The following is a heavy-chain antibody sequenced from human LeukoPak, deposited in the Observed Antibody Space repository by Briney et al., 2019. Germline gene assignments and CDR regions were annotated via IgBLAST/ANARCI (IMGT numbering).Heavy chain of an antibody. CDR2: IYYRGTT. D-gene: IGHD1-1*01. Sequence: SETLSLTCTVSGGSTSDYYWNWIRQPPGKGLEWLGYIYYRGTTNCNPSLNSRVTISLDSSKNQFSLRLNSVTAADTAVYYCARGPPRTGRERCFDYWGQGTLVSVSS. CDR1: GGSTSDYY. CDR3: ARGPPRTGRERCFDY. J-gene: IGHJ4*02. V-gene: IGHV4-59*01.